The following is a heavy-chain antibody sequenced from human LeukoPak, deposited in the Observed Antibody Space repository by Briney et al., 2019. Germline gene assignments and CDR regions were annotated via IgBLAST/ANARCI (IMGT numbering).Heavy chain of an antibody. D-gene: IGHD3-10*01. CDR3: AREAWFGELSYFDY. CDR1: GGTFSSYA. J-gene: IGHJ4*02. V-gene: IGHV1-69*05. CDR2: IIPIFGTA. Sequence: SVKVSRKASGGTFSSYAISWVRQAPGQGLEWMGGIIPIFGTANYAQKFQGRVTITTDESTSTAYMELSSLRSEDTAVYYCAREAWFGELSYFDYWGQGTLVTVSS.